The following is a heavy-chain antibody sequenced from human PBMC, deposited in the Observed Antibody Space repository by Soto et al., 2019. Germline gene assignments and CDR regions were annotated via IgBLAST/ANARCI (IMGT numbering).Heavy chain of an antibody. Sequence: QVQLQESGPGLVRPSETLSLTCSVSGGSISGLYWTWARQPPGKGLEWIGWIYSSGTTNYNPALTSPVTMSVGTAKNQFSPKLTSVTPADTAMYYCARLRNHYFMDVWGRGTPVTVSS. V-gene: IGHV4-59*08. CDR3: ARLRNHYFMDV. CDR2: IYSSGTT. D-gene: IGHD1-1*01. J-gene: IGHJ6*03. CDR1: GGSISGLY.